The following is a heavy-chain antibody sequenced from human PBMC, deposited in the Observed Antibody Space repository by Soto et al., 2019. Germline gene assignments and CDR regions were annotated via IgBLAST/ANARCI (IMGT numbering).Heavy chain of an antibody. Sequence: GGSLRLSCATSGFTFTSYDLTWVRQAPGKGLDWVSGISTSGDNTYYADSVKGRFTISRDNSKTELYLQMNSLIAEDTAVYYCASKGPGNPFYWGQGTLVTVSS. CDR2: ISTSGDNT. CDR3: ASKGPGNPFY. J-gene: IGHJ4*02. D-gene: IGHD4-4*01. V-gene: IGHV3-23*01. CDR1: GFTFTSYD.